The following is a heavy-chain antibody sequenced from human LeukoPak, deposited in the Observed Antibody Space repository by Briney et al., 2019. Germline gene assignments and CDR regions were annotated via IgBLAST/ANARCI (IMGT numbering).Heavy chain of an antibody. CDR1: GFTFGSHS. Sequence: KAGGSLRLSCAVSGFTFGSHSMTWVRQAPGKGLEWVSSIRSSGRDKFYAGSVKGRFTIARDDAKNSLFLQMNSLRAEDTAVYYCARGPGIAVAPLQHWGQGTLVTVSS. V-gene: IGHV3-21*01. J-gene: IGHJ1*01. D-gene: IGHD6-19*01. CDR3: ARGPGIAVAPLQH. CDR2: IRSSGRDK.